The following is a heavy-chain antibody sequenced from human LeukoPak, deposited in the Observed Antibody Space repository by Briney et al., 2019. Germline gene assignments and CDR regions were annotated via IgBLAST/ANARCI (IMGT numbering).Heavy chain of an antibody. J-gene: IGHJ4*02. D-gene: IGHD2-15*01. V-gene: IGHV3-23*01. CDR1: GFTFSSYG. Sequence: PGGSLRLSCAASGFTFSSYGMSWVRQAPGKGLEWVSAISGSGGSTYYADSVKGRFTISRDNSKNTLYLQMNSLRAEDTAVYYCAKDREWWYHTAGEYYFDYWGQGTLVTVSS. CDR3: AKDREWWYHTAGEYYFDY. CDR2: ISGSGGST.